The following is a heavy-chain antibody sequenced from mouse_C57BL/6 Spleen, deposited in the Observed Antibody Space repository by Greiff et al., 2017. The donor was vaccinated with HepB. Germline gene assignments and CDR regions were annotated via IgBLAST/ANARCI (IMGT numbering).Heavy chain of an antibody. V-gene: IGHV5-17*01. J-gene: IGHJ2*01. CDR1: GFTFSDYG. D-gene: IGHD2-4*01. Sequence: EVQGVESGGGLVKPGGSLKLSCAASGFTFSDYGMHWVRQAPEKGLEWVAYISSGSSTIYYADTVKGRFTISRDNAKNTLFLQMTSLRSEDTAMYYCARPSRFYEYDGFDYWGQGTTLTVSS. CDR2: ISSGSSTI. CDR3: ARPSRFYEYDGFDY.